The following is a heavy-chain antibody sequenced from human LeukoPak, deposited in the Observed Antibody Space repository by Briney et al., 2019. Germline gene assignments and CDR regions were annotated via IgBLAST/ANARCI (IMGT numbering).Heavy chain of an antibody. Sequence: GGSLRLSCAASGFTVSSIYMSWVRQAPGKGLEYVSAISSNGGSTYYADSVKGRFTISRDNSKNTLYLQMSSLRAEDTAVYYCVKDLITRDEMGDYWGQGTLVTVSS. V-gene: IGHV3-64D*09. CDR1: GFTVSSIY. CDR2: ISSNGGST. D-gene: IGHD3-3*01. CDR3: VKDLITRDEMGDY. J-gene: IGHJ4*02.